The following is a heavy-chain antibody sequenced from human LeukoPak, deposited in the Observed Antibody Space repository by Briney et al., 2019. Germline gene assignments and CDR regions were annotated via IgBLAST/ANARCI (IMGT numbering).Heavy chain of an antibody. Sequence: PGRSLRLSCAASGFTFSSYGMHWVRQAPGKGLEWVAVIWYGGSNKYYADSVKGRFTNSRDNSKNTLYLQMNSLRAEDTAVYYCAKEGNSAFFDYWGQGTLVTVSS. J-gene: IGHJ4*02. D-gene: IGHD4-23*01. CDR2: IWYGGSNK. V-gene: IGHV3-30*18. CDR3: AKEGNSAFFDY. CDR1: GFTFSSYG.